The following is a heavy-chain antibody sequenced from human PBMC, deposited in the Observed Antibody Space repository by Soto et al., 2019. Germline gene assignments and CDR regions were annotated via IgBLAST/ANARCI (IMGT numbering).Heavy chain of an antibody. D-gene: IGHD6-13*01. J-gene: IGHJ6*02. CDR1: GFTFSSYG. V-gene: IGHV3-30*18. Sequence: SLRLSCAASGFTFSSYGMHWVRQAPGKGLEWVAVISYDGSNKYYADSVKGRFTISRDNSKNTLYLQMNSLRAEDTAVYYCAKSGSLRIAAAGTSDYYYGMDVWGQGTTVTVSS. CDR2: ISYDGSNK. CDR3: AKSGSLRIAAAGTSDYYYGMDV.